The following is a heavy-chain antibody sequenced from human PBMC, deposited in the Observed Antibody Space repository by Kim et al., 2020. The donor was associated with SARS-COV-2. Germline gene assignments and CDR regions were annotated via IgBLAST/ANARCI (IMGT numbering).Heavy chain of an antibody. CDR3: VKGQWLAPIDS. CDR2: IWYDGSNK. J-gene: IGHJ4*02. V-gene: IGHV3-33*06. CDR1: GFHFKEFQ. D-gene: IGHD6-19*01. Sequence: GGSLRLSCEASGFHFKEFQMHWVRQAPGKGLQWVASIWYDGSNKDYLDSVRGRFTISRDNSRNTLFLNMDSLTDADTATYYCVKGQWLAPIDSWGQGTLVTVSS.